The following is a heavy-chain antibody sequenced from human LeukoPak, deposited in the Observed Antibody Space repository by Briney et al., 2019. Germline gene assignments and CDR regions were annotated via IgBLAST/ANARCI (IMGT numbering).Heavy chain of an antibody. V-gene: IGHV3-23*01. D-gene: IGHD3-10*01. CDR3: AKDKGYYYGSGSYYAS. J-gene: IGHJ4*02. Sequence: PGGSLRLSCAASGFTFSSYAMSWVRQAPGKGLEWVSAISGSGGSTYYADSVKGRLTISRDNSKNTLYLQMNSLRAEDTAVYYCAKDKGYYYGSGSYYASWGQGTLVTVSS. CDR2: ISGSGGST. CDR1: GFTFSSYA.